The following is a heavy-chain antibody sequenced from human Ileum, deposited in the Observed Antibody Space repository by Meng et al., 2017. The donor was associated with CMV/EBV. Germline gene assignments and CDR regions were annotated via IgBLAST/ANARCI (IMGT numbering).Heavy chain of an antibody. CDR1: GSFSPYT. CDR2: INQYGST. D-gene: IGHD5-12*01. Sequence: QGRVQQWGAGLLKPSETLSLTCSLGGSFSPYTWSWIRQAQGKGLEWIGEINQYGSTNFNPSVKSRVTISRDTSKNQFSLRLNSVTAADAAVYYCVTADHHAIKYWGQGTLVTVSS. J-gene: IGHJ4*02. V-gene: IGHV4-34*01. CDR3: VTADHHAIKY.